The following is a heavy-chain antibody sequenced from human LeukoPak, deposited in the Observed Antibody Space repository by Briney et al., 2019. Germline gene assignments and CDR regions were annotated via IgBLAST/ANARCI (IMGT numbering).Heavy chain of an antibody. J-gene: IGHJ4*02. Sequence: TGGSLRLSCAASGFTFSSYAMHWVRQAPGKGLEWVAVISYDGSNKYYADSVKGRFTISRDNSKNTLYLQMNSLRAEDTALYYCARDYCSGATCYSIPGYWGQGALVTVSS. D-gene: IGHD2-15*01. CDR3: ARDYCSGATCYSIPGY. CDR1: GFTFSSYA. V-gene: IGHV3-30-3*01. CDR2: ISYDGSNK.